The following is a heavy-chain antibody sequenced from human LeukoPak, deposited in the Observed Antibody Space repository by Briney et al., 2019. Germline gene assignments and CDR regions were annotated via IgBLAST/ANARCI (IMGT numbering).Heavy chain of an antibody. V-gene: IGHV4-34*01. CDR3: ARDLTYYYDSSGYYGYYGMDV. D-gene: IGHD3-22*01. J-gene: IGHJ6*02. CDR1: GGSFSGYY. Sequence: PSETLSLTCAVYGGSFSGYYWSWIRQPPGKGLEWIGEINHSGSTNYNPSLKSRVTISVDTSKNQFSLKLSSVTAADTAVYYCARDLTYYYDSSGYYGYYGMDVWGQGTTVTVSS. CDR2: INHSGST.